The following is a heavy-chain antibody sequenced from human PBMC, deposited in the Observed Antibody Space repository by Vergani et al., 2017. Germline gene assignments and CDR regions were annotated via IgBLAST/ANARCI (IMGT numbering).Heavy chain of an antibody. CDR3: AREQLGGDAFDI. V-gene: IGHV3-30*03. Sequence: QVQLVESGGGVVQPGRSLRLSCAASGFTFSSYGMHWVRQAPGKGLEWVAVISYDGSNKYYADSVKGRFTISRDNSKNTLYLQMNSLRAEDTAVYYCAREQLGGDAFDIWGQGTMVTVSS. CDR2: ISYDGSNK. J-gene: IGHJ3*02. D-gene: IGHD6-6*01. CDR1: GFTFSSYG.